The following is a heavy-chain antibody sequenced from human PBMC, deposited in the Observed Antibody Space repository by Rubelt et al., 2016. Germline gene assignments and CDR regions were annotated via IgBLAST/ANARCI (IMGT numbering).Heavy chain of an antibody. CDR3: ARAASSGWYYFDY. Sequence: WYDGSNKYYADSVKGRFTISRDNSKNTLYLQMNSLRAEDTAVYYCARAASSGWYYFDYWGQGTLVTVSS. CDR2: WYDGSNK. V-gene: IGHV3-33*01. D-gene: IGHD6-19*01. J-gene: IGHJ4*02.